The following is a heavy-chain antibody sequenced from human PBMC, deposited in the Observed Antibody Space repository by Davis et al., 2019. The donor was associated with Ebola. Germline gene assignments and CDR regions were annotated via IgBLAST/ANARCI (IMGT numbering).Heavy chain of an antibody. CDR2: ISAYNGNT. Sequence: ASVKVSCKASGYTFTGYYMHWVRQAPGQGLEWMGWISAYNGNTNYAQKLQGRVTMTTDTSTSTAYMELRSLRSDDTAVYYCARDLSFGCDFWSGYIDYWGQGTLVTVSS. D-gene: IGHD3-3*01. CDR3: ARDLSFGCDFWSGYIDY. CDR1: GYTFTGYY. V-gene: IGHV1-18*04. J-gene: IGHJ4*02.